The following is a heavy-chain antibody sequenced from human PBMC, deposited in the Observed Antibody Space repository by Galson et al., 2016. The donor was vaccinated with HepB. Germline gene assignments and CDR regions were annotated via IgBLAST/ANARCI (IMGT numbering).Heavy chain of an antibody. Sequence: SVKVSCKASGYTFTSYAMHWVRQAPGQRLEWMGWINAGSANTKYSQKFQGRVTITRDTSASTAYMELSSLRSEDTAVYYCARGYCRSINCYGGYYYYYGMDVWGQGTTVTVSS. D-gene: IGHD2-2*01. CDR2: INAGSANT. CDR3: ARGYCRSINCYGGYYYYYGMDV. CDR1: GYTFTSYA. V-gene: IGHV1-3*01. J-gene: IGHJ6*02.